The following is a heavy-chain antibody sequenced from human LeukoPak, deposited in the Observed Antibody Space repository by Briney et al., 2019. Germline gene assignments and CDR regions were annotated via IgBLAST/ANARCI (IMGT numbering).Heavy chain of an antibody. D-gene: IGHD2-15*01. CDR2: IVVGSGNT. Sequence: GASVKVSCKASGITFTSSAVQWVRQARGQRLEWIGWIVVGSGNTNYAQKFQERVTITRDMSTSTAYMELSSLRSEDTAVYYCAAPFQRLDSPFGDYGMDVWGQGTTVTVSS. V-gene: IGHV1-58*01. J-gene: IGHJ6*02. CDR3: AAPFQRLDSPFGDYGMDV. CDR1: GITFTSSA.